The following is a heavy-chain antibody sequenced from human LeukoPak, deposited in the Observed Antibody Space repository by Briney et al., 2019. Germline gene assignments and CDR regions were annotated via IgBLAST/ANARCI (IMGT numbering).Heavy chain of an antibody. J-gene: IGHJ4*02. CDR2: IYYSGST. Sequence: SETLSLTCTVSGGSISSSSYYWGWIRQPPGKGLEWIGSIYYSGSTYYNPSLKSRVTISVDTSKNQFSLKLSSVTAADTAVYFCARGPDSSGYYYFDYWGQGTLVTVSS. V-gene: IGHV4-39*07. D-gene: IGHD3-22*01. CDR3: ARGPDSSGYYYFDY. CDR1: GGSISSSSYY.